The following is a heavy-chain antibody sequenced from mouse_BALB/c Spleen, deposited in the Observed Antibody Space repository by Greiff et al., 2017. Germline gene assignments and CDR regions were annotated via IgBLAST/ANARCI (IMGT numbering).Heavy chain of an antibody. Sequence: EVKLVESGGGLVQPGGSRKLSCAASGFTFSSFGMHWVRQAPEKGLEWVAYISSGSSTIYYADTVKGRFTISRDNPKNTLFLQMTSLRSEDTAMYYCASSLGYWGQGTTLTVSS. J-gene: IGHJ2*01. CDR3: ASSLGY. D-gene: IGHD4-1*01. CDR2: ISSGSSTI. CDR1: GFTFSSFG. V-gene: IGHV5-17*02.